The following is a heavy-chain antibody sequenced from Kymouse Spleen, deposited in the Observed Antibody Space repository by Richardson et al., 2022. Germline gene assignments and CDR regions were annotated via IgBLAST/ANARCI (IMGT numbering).Heavy chain of an antibody. V-gene: IGHV1-3*01. Sequence: QVQLVQSGAEVKKPGASVKVSCKASGYTFTSYAMHWVRQAPGQRLEWMGWINAGNGNTKYSQKFQGRVTITRDTSASTAYMELSSLRSEDTAVYYCAREVYCGGDWGYFDYWGQGTLVTVSS. CDR2: INAGNGNT. J-gene: IGHJ4*02. CDR1: GYTFTSYA. CDR3: AREVYCGGDWGYFDY. D-gene: IGHD2-21*02.